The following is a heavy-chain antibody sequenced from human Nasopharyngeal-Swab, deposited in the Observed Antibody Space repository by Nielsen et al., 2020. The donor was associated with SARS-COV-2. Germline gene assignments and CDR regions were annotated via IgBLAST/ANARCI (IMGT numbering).Heavy chain of an antibody. CDR3: AREGEYYDILTGYRVIFDY. J-gene: IGHJ4*02. Sequence: SCAISWDSVSCNSAALNWIRQSASRGLEWLGRTYYRSKWYNDYAVSVKSRITINPDTSKNQFYLQLNSVTPEDTAVYYCAREGEYYDILTGYRVIFDYWGQGTLVTVSS. D-gene: IGHD3-9*01. CDR1: WDSVSCNSAA. CDR2: TYYRSKWYN. V-gene: IGHV6-1*01.